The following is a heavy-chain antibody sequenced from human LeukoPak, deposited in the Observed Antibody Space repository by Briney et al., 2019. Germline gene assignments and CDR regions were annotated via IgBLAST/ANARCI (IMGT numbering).Heavy chain of an antibody. J-gene: IGHJ6*02. CDR2: IYYSGST. CDR3: ARDGAQLELYYYYGMDV. CDR1: GGSISSYY. Sequence: SETLSLTCTVSGGSISSYYWSWIRQPPGKGLEWIGYIYYSGSTNYNPSPKSRVTISVDTSKNQFSLKLSSVTAADTAVYYCARDGAQLELYYYYGMDVGGQGTTVTVSS. V-gene: IGHV4-59*12. D-gene: IGHD5-18*01.